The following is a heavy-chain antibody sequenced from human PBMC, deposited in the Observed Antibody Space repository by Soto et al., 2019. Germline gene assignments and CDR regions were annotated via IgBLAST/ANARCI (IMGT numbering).Heavy chain of an antibody. Sequence: QITLKESGPTLVNPTQTLTLTCTFSGFSFASGVGVGWIRQPPGKAPEWLALIYWTDDKRYSPSLRTRLTITKDNTKNQVVLTLTKMDPVDTATYYCARSPYSAFDGTRWFDPWGQGTLVTVSS. CDR3: ARSPYSAFDGTRWFDP. CDR2: IYWTDDK. CDR1: GFSFASGVG. V-gene: IGHV2-5*01. D-gene: IGHD4-4*01. J-gene: IGHJ5*02.